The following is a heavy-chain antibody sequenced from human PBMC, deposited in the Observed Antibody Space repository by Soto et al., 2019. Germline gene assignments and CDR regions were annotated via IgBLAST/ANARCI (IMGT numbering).Heavy chain of an antibody. Sequence: PSETLSLTCVVSGGSISSDYWSWIRQPPGKGLEWIGYIHNSVTTNYNPSLKSRVTISVDTSKNQLSLKLTSVTAADTAVYYCARTPLVLGVIWFDPWGQGTLVTVSS. J-gene: IGHJ5*02. CDR2: IHNSVTT. CDR3: ARTPLVLGVIWFDP. V-gene: IGHV4-59*01. CDR1: GGSISSDY. D-gene: IGHD3-10*01.